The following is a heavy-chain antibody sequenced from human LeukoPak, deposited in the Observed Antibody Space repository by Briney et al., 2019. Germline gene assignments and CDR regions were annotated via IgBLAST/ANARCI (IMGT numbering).Heavy chain of an antibody. D-gene: IGHD3-22*01. CDR3: ARRPGGSSGYYNVVDYYYMDV. Sequence: SETLSLTCAVYGGSFSGYYWSWIRQPPGKGLEWIGEINHSGSTNYNPSLKSRVTISVDTSKNQFSLKLSSVTAADTAVYYCARRPGGSSGYYNVVDYYYMDVWGKGTTVTISS. CDR1: GGSFSGYY. J-gene: IGHJ6*03. CDR2: INHSGST. V-gene: IGHV4-34*01.